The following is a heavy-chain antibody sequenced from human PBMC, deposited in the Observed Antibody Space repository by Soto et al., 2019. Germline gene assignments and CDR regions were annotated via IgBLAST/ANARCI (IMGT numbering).Heavy chain of an antibody. CDR1: GFTFSSYA. CDR2: ISGSGGST. D-gene: IGHD3-3*01. Sequence: EVQLLESGGGLVQPGGSLRLSCAASGFTFSSYAMSWVRQAPGKGLEWVSAISGSGGSTYYADSVKGRFTISRDNSKNTLYLQMNSLRAEDTAVYYCAKDGITIFGVVDTQFYWGQGTLVTVSS. V-gene: IGHV3-23*01. J-gene: IGHJ4*02. CDR3: AKDGITIFGVVDTQFY.